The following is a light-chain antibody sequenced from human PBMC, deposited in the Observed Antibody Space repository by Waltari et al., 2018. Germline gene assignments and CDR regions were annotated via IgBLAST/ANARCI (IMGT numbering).Light chain of an antibody. J-gene: IGLJ3*02. CDR1: VSNIGAGYV. V-gene: IGLV1-40*01. CDR3: RSYDTSLSVV. Sequence: QSVLTQPPSVSGAPGQRVTISCTGSVSNIGAGYVVHWYQQLPRAAPKLLIYGSSTRPLGVLDRCFGSTSGAFASLAITGLQAEDEADYYCRSYDTSLSVVFGGGTKMTVL. CDR2: GSS.